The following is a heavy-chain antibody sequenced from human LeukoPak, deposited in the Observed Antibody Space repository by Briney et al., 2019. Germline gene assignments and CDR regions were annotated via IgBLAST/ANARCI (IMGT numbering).Heavy chain of an antibody. V-gene: IGHV1-69*02. CDR3: ARGHQPPYYGMDV. Sequence: ASVKVSCKASGGTFSSYTISWVRQAPGQGLEWMGRIIPILGIANYAQKFQGRVTITADKSTSTAYMELSSLRSEDTAVFYCARGHQPPYYGMDVWGQGTTVTVSS. J-gene: IGHJ6*02. CDR1: GGTFSSYT. CDR2: IIPILGIA.